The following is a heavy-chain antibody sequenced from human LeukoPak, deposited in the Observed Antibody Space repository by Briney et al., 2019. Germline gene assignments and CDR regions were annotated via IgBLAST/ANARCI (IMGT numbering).Heavy chain of an antibody. CDR3: ARDPYGSGSYSEFDY. J-gene: IGHJ4*02. CDR2: ISYDGSNK. V-gene: IGHV3-30-3*01. Sequence: GGSLRLSCAASGFTFSSYAMHCVRQAPGKGLEWVAVISYDGSNKYYADSVKGRFTISRDNSKNTLYLQMNSLRAEDTAVYYCARDPYGSGSYSEFDYWGQGTLVTVSS. D-gene: IGHD3-10*01. CDR1: GFTFSSYA.